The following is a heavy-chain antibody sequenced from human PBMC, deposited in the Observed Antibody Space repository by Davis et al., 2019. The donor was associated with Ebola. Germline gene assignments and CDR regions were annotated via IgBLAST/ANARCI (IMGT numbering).Heavy chain of an antibody. J-gene: IGHJ5*02. V-gene: IGHV4-39*07. D-gene: IGHD3-22*01. CDR3: ARGAHYYDSSGYYGAGGWFDP. CDR2: IYYSGST. CDR1: GGSISSSSYY. Sequence: PSETLSLTCTVSGGSISSSSYYWGWIRQPPGKGLEWIGSIYYSGSTYYNPSLKSRVTISVDTSKNQFSLKLSSVTAADTAVYYCARGAHYYDSSGYYGAGGWFDPWGQGTLVTVSS.